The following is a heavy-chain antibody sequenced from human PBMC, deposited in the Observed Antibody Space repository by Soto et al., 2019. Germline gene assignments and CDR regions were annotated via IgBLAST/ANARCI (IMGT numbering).Heavy chain of an antibody. CDR2: MNPDTGNT. CDR3: ASALGYSSTSRLDL. J-gene: IGHJ4*02. Sequence: QVQLVQSGAEVEKPGASVKVSCKASGYTFTTYDFNWVRQAPGPGLEWMGWMNPDTGNTGYAQKFHGRVTMTMNTSISTAFMALSGLTAEDSAVDYCASALGYSSTSRLDLWGQGTLVPVSS. D-gene: IGHD6-19*01. CDR1: GYTFTTYD. V-gene: IGHV1-8*01.